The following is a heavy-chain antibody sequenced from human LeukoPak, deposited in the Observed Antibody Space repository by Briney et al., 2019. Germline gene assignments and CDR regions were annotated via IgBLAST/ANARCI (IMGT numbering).Heavy chain of an antibody. CDR2: IYQSGGT. V-gene: IGHV4-38-2*02. J-gene: IGHJ2*01. Sequence: SETLSLTCTVSGYSISSGYYWGWIRQPPGKGLEWIGSIYQSGGTHYNPSLTSRVTISVDTSKNEFSLKLSSVTAADTAVYYCARTGYYGSGSYYNQGYFDVWGRGTLVTVSS. CDR1: GYSISSGYY. D-gene: IGHD3-10*01. CDR3: ARTGYYGSGSYYNQGYFDV.